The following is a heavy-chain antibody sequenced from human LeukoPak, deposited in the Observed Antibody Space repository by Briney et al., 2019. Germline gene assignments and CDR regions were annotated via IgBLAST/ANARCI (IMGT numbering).Heavy chain of an antibody. V-gene: IGHV3-74*01. CDR3: VRESYSI. D-gene: IGHD1-26*01. CDR2: LNSDGSTT. J-gene: IGHJ4*02. Sequence: GGSLRLSCAASGFTFSNYWMHWVRQAPGKGLVWVPRLNSDGSTTTYADSVKGRFTISRDNAKNTLFLQMDSLGADDTAVYYCVRESYSIWGQGTLVTVSS. CDR1: GFTFSNYW.